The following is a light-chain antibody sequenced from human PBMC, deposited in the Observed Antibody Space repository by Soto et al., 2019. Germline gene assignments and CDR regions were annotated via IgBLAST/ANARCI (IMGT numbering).Light chain of an antibody. CDR3: QQRSNWPPVT. J-gene: IGKJ5*01. CDR1: QSVSTY. V-gene: IGKV3-11*01. Sequence: EIVLMQSPGTLSVSPGERATLSCRASQSVSTYLAWYQQKPGQAPRLLIYDASNRATGIPARFSGSGSGTDFTLTISSLEPEDFAVYYCQQRSNWPPVTFGQGTRLE. CDR2: DAS.